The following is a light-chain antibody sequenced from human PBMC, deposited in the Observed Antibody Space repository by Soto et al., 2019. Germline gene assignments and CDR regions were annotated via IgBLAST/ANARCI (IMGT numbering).Light chain of an antibody. CDR3: QQWFA. CDR1: QDISNY. Sequence: DIQMTQSPSSLSASVGDRVTITCQASQDISNYLNWYQQKPGKAPKLLIYDASNLETGVPSRFSGSGSGTDFTFTISSLQPEDIATYYCQQWFAFGPGTKVDIK. V-gene: IGKV1-33*01. J-gene: IGKJ3*01. CDR2: DAS.